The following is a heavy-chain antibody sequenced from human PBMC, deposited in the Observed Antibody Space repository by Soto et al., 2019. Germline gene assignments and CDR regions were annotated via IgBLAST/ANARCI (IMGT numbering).Heavy chain of an antibody. CDR1: GFTFTGHY. J-gene: IGHJ4*02. D-gene: IGHD1-26*01. CDR2: INPNSGGT. Sequence: ASVKVSCKASGFTFTGHYIHWVRQAPGQGLEWMGWINPNSGGTSYAQKFQGRVTMTRDTSKNQFSLKLSSVTAADTAVYYCAREVLSGSYLFDYWGQGTLVTVSS. CDR3: AREVLSGSYLFDY. V-gene: IGHV1-2*02.